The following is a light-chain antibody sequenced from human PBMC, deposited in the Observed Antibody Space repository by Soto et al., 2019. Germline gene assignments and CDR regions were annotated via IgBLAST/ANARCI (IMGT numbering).Light chain of an antibody. Sequence: QLVLTQSPSASASLGASVKLTCTLSSGHSSYAIAWHQQQPEKGPRYLMKLNSDGSHSKGDGIPDRFSGSSSGAERYLTRSSLQPEDEADYSCQTWGTGIWVFGGGTKLTVL. J-gene: IGLJ3*02. CDR3: QTWGTGIWV. CDR1: SGHSSYA. CDR2: LNSDGSH. V-gene: IGLV4-69*01.